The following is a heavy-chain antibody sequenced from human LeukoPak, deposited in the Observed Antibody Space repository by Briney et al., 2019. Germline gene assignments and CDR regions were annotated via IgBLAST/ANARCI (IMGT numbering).Heavy chain of an antibody. Sequence: GGSLRLSCAASGFTFSDYYMSWIRQAPGKGLEWVSYISSSGSTIYYADSVKGRFTISRDNAKNSLYLQMNSLRAEDTAVYYCAKSLIDGYNGLAFDYWGQGTLVTVSS. CDR3: AKSLIDGYNGLAFDY. CDR2: ISSSGSTI. V-gene: IGHV3-11*04. D-gene: IGHD5-24*01. J-gene: IGHJ4*02. CDR1: GFTFSDYY.